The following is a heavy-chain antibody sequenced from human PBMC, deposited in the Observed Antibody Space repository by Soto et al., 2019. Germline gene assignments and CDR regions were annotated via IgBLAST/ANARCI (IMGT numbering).Heavy chain of an antibody. V-gene: IGHV3-23*01. CDR3: AKIPYCSSTSCYGVDY. Sequence: PGGSLRLSCAASGFTFSSYAMSWVRQAPGKGLEWVSAISGSGGSTYYADSVKGRFTISRDNSKNTLYLQMNSLRAEDTAVYYCAKIPYCSSTSCYGVDYWGQGTLVTVSS. J-gene: IGHJ4*02. CDR1: GFTFSSYA. CDR2: ISGSGGST. D-gene: IGHD2-2*01.